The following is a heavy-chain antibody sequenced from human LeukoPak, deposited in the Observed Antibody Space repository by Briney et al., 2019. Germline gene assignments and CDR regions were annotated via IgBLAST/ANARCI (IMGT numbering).Heavy chain of an antibody. Sequence: PSETLSLTCTVSGGSISSGGYYWSWIRQHPGKGLEWIGYIYYSGSTYYNPSLKSRVTISVDTFKNQFSLKLSSVTAADTAVYYCATRAHPGGFLDYVWGSYRPTHDAFDIWGQGTMVTVSS. CDR3: ATRAHPGGFLDYVWGSYRPTHDAFDI. D-gene: IGHD3-16*02. J-gene: IGHJ3*02. CDR2: IYYSGST. CDR1: GGSISSGGYY. V-gene: IGHV4-61*08.